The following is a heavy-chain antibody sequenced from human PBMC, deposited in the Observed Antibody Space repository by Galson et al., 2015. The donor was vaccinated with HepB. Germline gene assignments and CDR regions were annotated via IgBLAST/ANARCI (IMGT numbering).Heavy chain of an antibody. CDR1: GGTFSSYA. CDR3: ARGSIAVPGTIDY. J-gene: IGHJ4*02. CDR2: IIPIFGTA. D-gene: IGHD6-19*01. Sequence: SVKVSCKASGGTFSSYAISWVRQAPGQGLEWMGGIIPIFGTASYTQKFQGRVSITADESTSTAYMELRSLRSEVTAVYYCARGSIAVPGTIDYWGQGTLVTVSS. V-gene: IGHV1-69*13.